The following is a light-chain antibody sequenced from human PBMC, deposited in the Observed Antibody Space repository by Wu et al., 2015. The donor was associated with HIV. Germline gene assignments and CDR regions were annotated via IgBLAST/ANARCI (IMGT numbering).Light chain of an antibody. J-gene: IGKJ2*03. CDR1: QTISSNY. V-gene: IGKV3-20*01. Sequence: ENVLTQSPGTLSLSPGERATLSCRASQTISSNYLAWYQQKPGQAPRLLIHGASKRATGIPDRFSGSGSGTDFTLTISRLEPEDFAVYYCQQYGTSPLYSFGQGTKLGNQT. CDR2: GAS. CDR3: QQYGTSPLYS.